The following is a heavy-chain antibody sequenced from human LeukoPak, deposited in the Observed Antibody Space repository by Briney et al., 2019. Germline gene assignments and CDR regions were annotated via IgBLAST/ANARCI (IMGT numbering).Heavy chain of an antibody. CDR1: GFTFSSYG. V-gene: IGHV3-21*01. D-gene: IGHD2-8*02. Sequence: GRSLRLSCAASGFTFSSYGMHWVRQAPGKGLEWVSSISGSSSYIYYADSVKGRFTISRDNAKNSLYLQMNSLRGEDTAVYYCARDQPTNWWNSEGSLFDYWGQGTLVTVSS. CDR3: ARDQPTNWWNSEGSLFDY. J-gene: IGHJ4*02. CDR2: ISGSSSYI.